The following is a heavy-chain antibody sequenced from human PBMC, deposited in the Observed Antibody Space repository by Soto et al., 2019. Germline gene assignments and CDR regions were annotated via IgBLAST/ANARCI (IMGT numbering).Heavy chain of an antibody. J-gene: IGHJ5*02. CDR3: AHRGYGNYPRDNWFDP. D-gene: IGHD4-17*01. CDR2: IYWNDDT. V-gene: IGHV2-5*01. Sequence: QITLKESGPTLVKPTQTLTLTCTFSGFSLTTAGAGVGWIRQPPGKALEWLALIYWNDDTRYSPSLKSRLTITKVTSKNQVVRRMTNMDPVDTATYYCAHRGYGNYPRDNWFDPWGQGILVIVSS. CDR1: GFSLTTAGAG.